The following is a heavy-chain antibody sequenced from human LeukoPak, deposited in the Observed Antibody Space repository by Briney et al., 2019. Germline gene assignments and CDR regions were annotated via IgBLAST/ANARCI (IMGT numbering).Heavy chain of an antibody. CDR2: SRNKANSYTT. CDR3: VRSRDY. J-gene: IGHJ4*02. V-gene: IGHV3-72*01. Sequence: PGGSLRLSCAASGFTFSDHYTDWVRQAPGKGLEWVGRSRNKANSYTTEYAASVKGRFTISRDDSKNSLYLQVNSLKTEDTAMYYCVRSRDYWGQGTLVTVSS. CDR1: GFTFSDHY.